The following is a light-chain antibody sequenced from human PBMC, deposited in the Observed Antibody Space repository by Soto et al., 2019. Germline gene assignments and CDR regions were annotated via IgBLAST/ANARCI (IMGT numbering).Light chain of an antibody. V-gene: IGKV1-27*01. Sequence: DIQMIQSPSSLSASVGDRLTITCRASQDIGKSLAWYQQRPGKVPKPLIYAASTLHSGVPSRFSGGGSGTNFTLTISNLQPEDVATYYCQMYVTAPETFGQGTKVDIK. J-gene: IGKJ1*01. CDR2: AAS. CDR3: QMYVTAPET. CDR1: QDIGKS.